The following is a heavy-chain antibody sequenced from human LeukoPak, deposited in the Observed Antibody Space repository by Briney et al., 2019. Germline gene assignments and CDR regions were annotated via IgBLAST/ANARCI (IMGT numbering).Heavy chain of an antibody. CDR3: ATQRGRYCSSTSCPPLGPYYYYYMDV. D-gene: IGHD2-2*01. J-gene: IGHJ6*03. V-gene: IGHV3-33*01. CDR1: GFTFSSYG. CDR2: IWYDGSNK. Sequence: GRSLRLSCAASGFTFSSYGMHWVRQAPGKGLEGVAVIWYDGSNKYYADSVKGRFTISRDNSKNTLYLQMNSLRAEDTAVYYCATQRGRYCSSTSCPPLGPYYYYYMDVWGKGTTVTVSS.